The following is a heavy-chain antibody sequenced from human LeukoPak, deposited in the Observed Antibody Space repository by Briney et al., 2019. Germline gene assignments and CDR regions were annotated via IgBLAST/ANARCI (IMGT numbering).Heavy chain of an antibody. CDR1: GFTFTGCF. CDR2: IHPNNGGT. J-gene: IGHJ4*02. V-gene: IGHV1-2*02. CDR3: TRDGFSGAAFDY. Sequence: ASVKVSFKAAGFTFTGCFIHWVRQAPGQGLEWMGWIHPNNGGTKYAQKFQGRVTMTRDTSINTDYMELSRLRSDDTALYYCTRDGFSGAAFDYWGQGTLVTVSS. D-gene: IGHD7-27*01.